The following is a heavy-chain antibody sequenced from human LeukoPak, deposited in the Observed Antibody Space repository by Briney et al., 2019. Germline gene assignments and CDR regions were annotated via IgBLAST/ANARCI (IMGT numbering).Heavy chain of an antibody. J-gene: IGHJ3*02. Sequence: AGGSLRLSCAASGFTFDDYAMHWVRQAPGKGLEWVSLISGDGGSTYYADSVKGRFNISRDISKNSLYLQMNSLRTEDTALYYCAKTSHNAFDIWGPGTMVTVSS. V-gene: IGHV3-43*02. CDR3: AKTSHNAFDI. CDR2: ISGDGGST. CDR1: GFTFDDYA.